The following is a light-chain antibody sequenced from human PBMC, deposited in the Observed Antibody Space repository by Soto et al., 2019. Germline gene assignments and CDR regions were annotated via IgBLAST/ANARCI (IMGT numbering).Light chain of an antibody. V-gene: IGKV3-11*01. J-gene: IGKJ4*01. CDR2: DAS. CDR1: PSVSNS. Sequence: ESVLTPSPATLSLSPVERASLSSRSSPSVSNSLASYQHKPGQAPRLLIYDASNRAPGGPPTFSGSGSGTAVTPPTSSPEPEEFAVYYCQQRNQWPPVTFGRGTKVDIK. CDR3: QQRNQWPPVT.